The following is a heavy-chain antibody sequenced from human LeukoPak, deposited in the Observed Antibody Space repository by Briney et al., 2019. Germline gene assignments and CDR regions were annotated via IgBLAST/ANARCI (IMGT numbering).Heavy chain of an antibody. D-gene: IGHD5-18*01. J-gene: IGHJ4*02. V-gene: IGHV3-30*02. Sequence: PGGSLRLSCAASGFTFSNYDMHWVRQAPGKGLEWVAFIRYDGSSKYYADSVKGRFTISRDNSKNTLYVQMNSLRGEDTAVYYCAKAMGGNTAMVYFDYWGQGTLVTVSS. CDR1: GFTFSNYD. CDR2: IRYDGSSK. CDR3: AKAMGGNTAMVYFDY.